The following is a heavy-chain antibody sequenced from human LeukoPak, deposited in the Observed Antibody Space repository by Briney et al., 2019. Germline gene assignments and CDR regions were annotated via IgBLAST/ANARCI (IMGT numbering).Heavy chain of an antibody. CDR3: ARDATHDSSGYYPGY. CDR2: ISSNGGST. V-gene: IGHV3-64*01. D-gene: IGHD3-22*01. J-gene: IGHJ4*02. Sequence: GGSLRLSCAASGFTFSSYAMHWGRQAPGKGLEYVSAISSNGGSTYYANSVKGRFTISRDNSKNTLYLQMGSLRAEDMAVYYCARDATHDSSGYYPGYWGQGTLVTVSS. CDR1: GFTFSSYA.